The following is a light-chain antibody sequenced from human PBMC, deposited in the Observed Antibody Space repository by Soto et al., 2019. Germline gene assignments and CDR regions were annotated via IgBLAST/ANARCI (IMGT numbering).Light chain of an antibody. J-gene: IGKJ4*01. Sequence: DIVMTQSPDSLAVSLGERATINCKSSQSVLYSSNNKNYLAWYQQKPGQPPKLLIYWASTRESGVPDRFSGSGSGTDFTLTISILQAEDVAVYYCQHYYSTPFTFGGGTKVEIK. V-gene: IGKV4-1*01. CDR2: WAS. CDR1: QSVLYSSNNKNY. CDR3: QHYYSTPFT.